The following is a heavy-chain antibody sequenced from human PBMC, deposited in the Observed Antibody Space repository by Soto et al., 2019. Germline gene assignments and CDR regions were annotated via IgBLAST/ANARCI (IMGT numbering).Heavy chain of an antibody. CDR3: ATPYSTGIIAFDF. CDR2: TIPMLSVS. CDR1: GDTFNFYT. D-gene: IGHD4-4*01. V-gene: IGHV1-69*02. J-gene: IGHJ4*02. Sequence: QVQLVQSGAELKKPGSSVRVSCKASGDTFNFYTINWVRQAPGLGLEWMGRTIPMLSVSNYALQFQGRLTTAADQPTCTIYMVLNSLKPEATAMYYCATPYSTGIIAFDFLGQAALVTVSS.